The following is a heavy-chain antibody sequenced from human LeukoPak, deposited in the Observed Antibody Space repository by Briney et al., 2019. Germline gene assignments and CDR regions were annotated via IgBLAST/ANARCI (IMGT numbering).Heavy chain of an antibody. J-gene: IGHJ6*03. CDR2: IGGSNTNT. V-gene: IGHV3-23*01. D-gene: IGHD3-3*01. Sequence: PGGSLRLSCATSGLTFSNSGMSWVRQAPGKGLEWVSSIGGSNTNTYYADSVKGRFTISRDNSKNTLYLQMNSLRAEDTAVYYCARDGLERYYDFWSGHLNYYYYMDVWGKGTTVTVSS. CDR1: GLTFSNSG. CDR3: ARDGLERYYDFWSGHLNYYYYMDV.